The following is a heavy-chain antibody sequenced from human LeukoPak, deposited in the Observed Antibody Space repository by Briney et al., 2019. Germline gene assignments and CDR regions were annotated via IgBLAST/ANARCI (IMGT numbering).Heavy chain of an antibody. CDR3: AKGRNLYYYSSMDV. Sequence: GGSLRLSCAASGLTFSRYSMNWVRQAPGKGLEWVSGSSGSGGSTYYADSVKGRFTISRDNSKNELYLQMNSLRAEDTAVYYCAKGRNLYYYSSMDVWGQGTTVTVSS. CDR2: SSGSGGST. J-gene: IGHJ6*02. CDR1: GLTFSRYS. V-gene: IGHV3-23*01.